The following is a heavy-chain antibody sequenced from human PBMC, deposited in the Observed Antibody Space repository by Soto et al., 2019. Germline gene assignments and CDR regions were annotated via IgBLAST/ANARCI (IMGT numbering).Heavy chain of an antibody. CDR1: GFTFSSYW. D-gene: IGHD4-17*01. J-gene: IGHJ2*01. V-gene: IGHV3-74*01. Sequence: EVQLVESGGGLVQPGGSLRLSCAASGFTFSSYWMHWVRQAPGKGLVWVSRINSYGSSTNYADSAKGRFTISRDNAKKTLYLQMNSLRDEDTAVHYCARVSYGDFSDWYSDLWGRGTLVTVSS. CDR3: ARVSYGDFSDWYSDL. CDR2: INSYGSST.